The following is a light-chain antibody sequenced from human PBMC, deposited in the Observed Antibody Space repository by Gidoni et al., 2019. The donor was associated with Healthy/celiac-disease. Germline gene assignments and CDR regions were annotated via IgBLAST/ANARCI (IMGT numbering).Light chain of an antibody. CDR3: QQRSNWPPFLT. CDR1: TSVSSY. V-gene: IGKV3-11*01. Sequence: EIVLTQSPATLSLSPGERATLSCRASTSVSSYLAWYQQKPGQAPRLLIYDASNRATGIPARFSGSGSGTDFTLTISSLEPEDFAVYYCQQRSNWPPFLTFGGGTKVEIK. CDR2: DAS. J-gene: IGKJ4*01.